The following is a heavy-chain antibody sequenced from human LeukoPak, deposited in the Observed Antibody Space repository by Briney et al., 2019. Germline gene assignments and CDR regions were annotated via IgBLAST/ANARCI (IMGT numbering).Heavy chain of an antibody. D-gene: IGHD1-26*01. V-gene: IGHV4-4*02. Sequence: SETLSLTCAVSGDSISTNNWYNWVRQPPGKGLEWIGEIYHSGNTNYNPSLKSRVTISVDTSKNQFSLKLSSVTAADTAVYYCARDGRYYYAFDIWGQGTMVTVSS. CDR3: ARDGRYYYAFDI. J-gene: IGHJ3*02. CDR1: GDSISTNNW. CDR2: IYHSGNT.